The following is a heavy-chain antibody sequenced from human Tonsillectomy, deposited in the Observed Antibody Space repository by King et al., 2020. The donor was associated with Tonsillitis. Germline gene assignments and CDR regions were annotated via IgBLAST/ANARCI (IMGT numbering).Heavy chain of an antibody. CDR1: GFTFSDHS. Sequence: VRLVESGGGVVQPGRSLRLSCAGSGFTFSDHSIHWVRQAPGKGLEWVALISFDGTRKYYADSVKGRFTISRDNSKNTLYLQLSSLRAEDTAVYYCARERLYSSGWGIDYWGQGTLVTVSS. D-gene: IGHD6-19*01. CDR3: ARERLYSSGWGIDY. V-gene: IGHV3-33*05. J-gene: IGHJ4*02. CDR2: ISFDGTRK.